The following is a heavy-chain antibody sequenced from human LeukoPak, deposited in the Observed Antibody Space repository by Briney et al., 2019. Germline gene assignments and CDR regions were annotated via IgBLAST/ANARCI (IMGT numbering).Heavy chain of an antibody. CDR2: INPSGGST. J-gene: IGHJ4*02. V-gene: IGHV1-46*01. CDR1: GYTFTGYY. CDR3: ARRDGGDPLGY. Sequence: AASVKVSCKASGYTFTGYYMHWVRQAPGQGLEWMGIINPSGGSTSYAQKFQGRVTMTRDTSTSTVYMELSSLRSEDTAVYYCARRDGGDPLGYWGQGTLVTVSS. D-gene: IGHD2-21*02.